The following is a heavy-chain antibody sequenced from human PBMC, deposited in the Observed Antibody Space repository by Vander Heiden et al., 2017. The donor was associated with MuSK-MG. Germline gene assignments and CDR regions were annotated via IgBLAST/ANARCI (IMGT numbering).Heavy chain of an antibody. Sequence: QLQLVQSGAEVKKPGASVTVSCKASADTFTSYGFSWVRQAPGQGREWMGWISAYNGDTNYAQKLKGRDTMTTDTSTSTAYMELRSLRSDDTAVDHGARDLPCGGDCYLTYNWFDPWGHGTLVTLSS. CDR3: ARDLPCGGDCYLTYNWFDP. CDR2: ISAYNGDT. CDR1: ADTFTSYG. J-gene: IGHJ5*02. V-gene: IGHV1-18*01. D-gene: IGHD2-21*01.